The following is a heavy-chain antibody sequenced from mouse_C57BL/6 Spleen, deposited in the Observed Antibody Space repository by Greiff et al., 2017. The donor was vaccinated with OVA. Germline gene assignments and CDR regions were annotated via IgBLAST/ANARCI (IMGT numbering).Heavy chain of an antibody. J-gene: IGHJ4*01. D-gene: IGHD2-4*01. CDR2: IDPSDSET. CDR3: ASGDDYDDVYYAMDY. V-gene: IGHV1-52*01. Sequence: QVHVKQPGAELVRPGSSVKLSCKASGYTFTSYWMHWVKQRPIQGLEWIGNIDPSDSETHYNQKFKDKATLTVDKSSSTAYMQLSSLTSEDSAVYYCASGDDYDDVYYAMDYWGQGTSVTVSS. CDR1: GYTFTSYW.